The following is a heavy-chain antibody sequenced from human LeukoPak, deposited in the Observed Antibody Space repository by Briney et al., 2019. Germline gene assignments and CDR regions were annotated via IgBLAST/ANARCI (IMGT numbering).Heavy chain of an antibody. CDR2: ISSSSSYI. J-gene: IGHJ3*02. CDR3: ERGSRDAFDI. CDR1: GFTVSSNY. D-gene: IGHD2-15*01. Sequence: KPGGSLRLSCVASGFTVSSNYMSWVRQAPGKGLEWVSSISSSSSYIYYADSVKGRFTISRDNAKNSLYLQMNSLGAEDTAVYYCERGSRDAFDIWGKGTMVTVS. V-gene: IGHV3-21*01.